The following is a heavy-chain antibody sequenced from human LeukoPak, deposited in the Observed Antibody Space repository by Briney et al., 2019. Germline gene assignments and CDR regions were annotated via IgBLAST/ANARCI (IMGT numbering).Heavy chain of an antibody. J-gene: IGHJ4*02. CDR3: ARSPRPNPRGQANY. D-gene: IGHD3-10*01. CDR1: GFTFSSYA. CDR2: ISYDGSNK. V-gene: IGHV3-30-3*01. Sequence: GGSLRLPCAASGFTFSSYAMHWVRQAPGKGLEWVAVISYDGSNKYYADSVKGRFTISRDNSKNTLYLQMNSLRAEDTAVYYCARSPRPNPRGQANYWGQGTLVTVSS.